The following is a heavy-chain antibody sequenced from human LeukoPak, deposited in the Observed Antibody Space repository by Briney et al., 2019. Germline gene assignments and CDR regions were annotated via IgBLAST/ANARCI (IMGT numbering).Heavy chain of an antibody. V-gene: IGHV4-59*08. CDR2: ISYSGST. CDR1: GGSISGYY. D-gene: IGHD5-12*01. Sequence: SETLSLTCTVSGGSISGYYWTWIRQPPGKGLEWIGYISYSGSTSSHPSLKSRVTISLDMSKSQFSLKLTSVTAADTAVYYCVRGYSGYPYYLDYWGQGTLVTVSS. J-gene: IGHJ4*02. CDR3: VRGYSGYPYYLDY.